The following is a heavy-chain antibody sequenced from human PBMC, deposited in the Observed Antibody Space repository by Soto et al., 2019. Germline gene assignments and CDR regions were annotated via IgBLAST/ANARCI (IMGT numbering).Heavy chain of an antibody. CDR3: ALRLGELSAFT. D-gene: IGHD3-16*02. J-gene: IGHJ5*02. CDR2: IVVGSGNT. Sequence: SVKVSCKASGFTFTSSAVQWVRQARGQRLEWIGWIVVGSGNTNYAQKFQERVTITRDMSTSTVYMELSSLRSEDTAVYYCALRLGELSAFTWGQGTLVTVSS. CDR1: GFTFTSSA. V-gene: IGHV1-58*01.